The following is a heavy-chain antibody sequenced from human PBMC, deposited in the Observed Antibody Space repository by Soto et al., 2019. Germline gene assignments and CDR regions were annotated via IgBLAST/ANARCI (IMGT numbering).Heavy chain of an antibody. CDR3: AGVGSQQLRGWFDP. D-gene: IGHD6-13*01. J-gene: IGHJ5*02. CDR1: GGSISSGGYY. CDR2: IYRSGST. V-gene: IGHV4-31*03. Sequence: SETLSLTCIVSGGSISSGGYYWSWIRQPPGKGLEWIGYIYRSGSTYYNPSLMSRVTISVDTSQNQFSLKLSSVTAADTAVYFCAGVGSQQLRGWFDPWGQGTLVTVSS.